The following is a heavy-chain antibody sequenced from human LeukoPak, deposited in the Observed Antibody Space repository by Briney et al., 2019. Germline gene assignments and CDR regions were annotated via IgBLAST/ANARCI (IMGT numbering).Heavy chain of an antibody. Sequence: GGSLRLSCAASGFIFSDHYMDWVRQAPGKGLEWVGRIRNKANGYTTVYAASVKGRFTISRGDSMNSVYLQMNSLRTEDTAVYYCARPYSTAWSADYFDYWGQGTLVTVSS. J-gene: IGHJ4*02. CDR3: ARPYSTAWSADYFDY. D-gene: IGHD6-13*01. V-gene: IGHV3-72*01. CDR1: GFIFSDHY. CDR2: IRNKANGYTT.